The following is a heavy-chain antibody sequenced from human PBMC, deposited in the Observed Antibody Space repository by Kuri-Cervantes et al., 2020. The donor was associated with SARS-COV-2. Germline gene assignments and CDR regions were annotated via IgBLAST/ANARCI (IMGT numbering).Heavy chain of an antibody. CDR1: GFTFSSYA. CDR2: ISYDGSNK. CDR3: AREISQSIAAAGTPLDY. V-gene: IGHV3-30-3*01. Sequence: GGSLRLSCAASGFTFSSYAMHWVRQAPGKGLEWVAVISYDGSNKYYADSVMGRFTISRDNSKNTLYLQMNSLRAEDTAVYYCAREISQSIAAAGTPLDYWGQGTLVTV. J-gene: IGHJ4*02. D-gene: IGHD6-13*01.